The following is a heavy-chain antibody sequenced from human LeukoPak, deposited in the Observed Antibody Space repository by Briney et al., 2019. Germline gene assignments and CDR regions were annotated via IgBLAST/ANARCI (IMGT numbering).Heavy chain of an antibody. D-gene: IGHD1-26*01. CDR3: ARGADSGSYYDLDY. Sequence: GGSLRLSCAASGFTFSSYWMSWVRQAPGKGLEWVANIKQDGSERYYVGSVKGRFTISRDNAKNSLYLQMNSLRAEDTAVYYCARGADSGSYYDLDYWGQGTLVTVSS. J-gene: IGHJ4*02. CDR1: GFTFSSYW. V-gene: IGHV3-7*01. CDR2: IKQDGSER.